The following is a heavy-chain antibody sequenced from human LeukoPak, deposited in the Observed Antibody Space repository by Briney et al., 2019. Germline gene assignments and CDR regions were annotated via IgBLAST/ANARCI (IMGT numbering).Heavy chain of an antibody. CDR3: ARGGYYDILTGYYHYYYYMDV. Sequence: SETLSLTCAVYGGSFSGYYWSWIRQPPGKGLEWIGEINHSGSTNYNPSLKSRVTISIDTSKNQLSLRLSSVTPADTAVYYCARGGYYDILTGYYHYYYYMDVWGKGTTVTVSS. V-gene: IGHV4-34*01. J-gene: IGHJ6*03. CDR1: GGSFSGYY. CDR2: INHSGST. D-gene: IGHD3-9*01.